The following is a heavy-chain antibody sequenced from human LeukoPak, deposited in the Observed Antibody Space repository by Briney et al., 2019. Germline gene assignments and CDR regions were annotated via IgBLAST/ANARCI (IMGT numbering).Heavy chain of an antibody. CDR2: ISGSGGST. CDR1: GFNFSSYW. CDR3: AKSGYNRFDY. D-gene: IGHD5-24*01. Sequence: PGGSLRLSCAASGFNFSSYWMSWVRQPPGKGLEWVSGISGSGGSTYYADSVKGRFTISRDNFKNTLYLQMSGLRAEDTAVYYCAKSGYNRFDYWGQGTLVTVSS. V-gene: IGHV3-23*01. J-gene: IGHJ4*02.